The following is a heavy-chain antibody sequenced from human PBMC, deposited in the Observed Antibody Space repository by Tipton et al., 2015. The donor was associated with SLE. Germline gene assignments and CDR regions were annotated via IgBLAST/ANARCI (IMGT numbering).Heavy chain of an antibody. CDR2: INHRGGT. D-gene: IGHD5-24*01. CDR1: GGSFSGNY. J-gene: IGHJ2*01. Sequence: TLSLTCAVFGGSFSGNYWIWIRQTPGKGLEWIGEINHRGGTNLNPSLESRVSVSKDTSKNQFSLKLTSVTAADTAVYYCARRGYKSWYFDLWGRGALVTVSS. V-gene: IGHV4-34*01. CDR3: ARRGYKSWYFDL.